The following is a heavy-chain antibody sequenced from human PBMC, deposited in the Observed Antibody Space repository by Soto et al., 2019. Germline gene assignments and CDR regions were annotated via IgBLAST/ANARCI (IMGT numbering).Heavy chain of an antibody. V-gene: IGHV3-23*01. D-gene: IGHD2-21*01. CDR3: ARXAVLSTTSGGWCDWFDP. CDR2: ISASGAAT. CDR1: EFTFSNYA. J-gene: IGHJ5*02. Sequence: GGSLRLSCTASEFTFSNYAMSWVRQAPGKGLERVSAISASGAATYYVDSVKGRFTISRDNSKNTLCVQMNSLRAEDTGVYYCARXAVLSTTSGGWCDWFDPWGQGTLVTVSS.